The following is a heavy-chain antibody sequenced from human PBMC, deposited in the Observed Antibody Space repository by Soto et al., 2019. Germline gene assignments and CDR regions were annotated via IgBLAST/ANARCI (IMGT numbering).Heavy chain of an antibody. V-gene: IGHV3-30*04. CDR1: RFSFSRYA. J-gene: IGHJ4*02. CDR2: ISYDGRQK. D-gene: IGHD3-9*01. Sequence: LRLSCAASRFSFSRYAMHWVRQAPGKGLEWVAVISYDGRQKHYVDSVKGRFTISRDESDNTLYLQMNSLRPEDTAMYYCAKDAYFDTYYFDHWGQGTLVTVSS. CDR3: AKDAYFDTYYFDH.